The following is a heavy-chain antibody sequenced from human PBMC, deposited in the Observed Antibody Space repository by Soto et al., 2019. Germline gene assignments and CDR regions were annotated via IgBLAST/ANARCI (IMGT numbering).Heavy chain of an antibody. D-gene: IGHD6-13*01. Sequence: PGGSLRLSCAASGFTFSSYAMSWARQAPGKGLEWVSAISGSGGSTYYADSVKGRFTISRDNSKNTLYLQMNSLRAEDTAVYYCAKDRGGIWRQLVLDYWGQGTLVTVSS. CDR1: GFTFSSYA. V-gene: IGHV3-23*01. J-gene: IGHJ4*02. CDR2: ISGSGGST. CDR3: AKDRGGIWRQLVLDY.